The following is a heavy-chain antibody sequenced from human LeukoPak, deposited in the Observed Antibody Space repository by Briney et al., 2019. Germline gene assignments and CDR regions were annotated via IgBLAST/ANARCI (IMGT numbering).Heavy chain of an antibody. CDR3: ATDEAATGRLDY. V-gene: IGHV3-74*01. CDR1: GFNFRNYW. CDR2: INSDGSST. Sequence: GGSLTLSCAASGFNFRNYWMHWVRQAPGKGLVWVSRINSDGSSTSYADSVKGRFTISRDNAENTLYLQINSLRAEDTAVYYCATDEAATGRLDYWGQRTLVTDSS. D-gene: IGHD1-1*01. J-gene: IGHJ4*02.